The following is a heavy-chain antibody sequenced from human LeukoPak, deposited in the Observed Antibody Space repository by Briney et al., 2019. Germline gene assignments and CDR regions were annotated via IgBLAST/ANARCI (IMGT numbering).Heavy chain of an antibody. CDR1: GFTFNIYA. CDR2: ISGSGDST. Sequence: GGSLRPSCAASGFTFNIYAMNWVRQAPGKGLEWVSVISGSGDSTYYADSVKGRFTISRDNSKNTLYLQMNSLRAEDTAVYYCAKARAAMVTDYWGQGTLVTVSS. CDR3: AKARAAMVTDY. D-gene: IGHD5-18*01. V-gene: IGHV3-23*01. J-gene: IGHJ4*02.